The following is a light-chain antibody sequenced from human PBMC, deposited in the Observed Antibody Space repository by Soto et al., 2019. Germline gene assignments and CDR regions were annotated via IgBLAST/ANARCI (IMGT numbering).Light chain of an antibody. Sequence: DIQLTQSPSSVSASVGDRVTITCRASQGISNWLAWYQQRPGRAPKLLVYATSTLQTGVPPRFSGHGSGTNFTLTFSSLHPEDFATYYYPQGNSFPRTFGPGTKVDI. V-gene: IGKV1-12*01. CDR3: PQGNSFPRT. J-gene: IGKJ3*01. CDR2: ATS. CDR1: QGISNW.